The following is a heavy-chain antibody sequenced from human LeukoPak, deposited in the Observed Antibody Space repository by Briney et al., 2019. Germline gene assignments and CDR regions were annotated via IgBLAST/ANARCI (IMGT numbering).Heavy chain of an antibody. CDR3: ARWCAVAGTDDAFDL. V-gene: IGHV4-59*02. Sequence: PSETLSLTCTVSGGSVSIYYWSWIRQPPGKGLEWIGYIYYGGSTNYNPSLKSRVTTAVDTSKNQFSLKLSSVTAADTAVYYCARWCAVAGTDDAFDLWGQGTMVTVSS. CDR2: IYYGGST. J-gene: IGHJ3*01. D-gene: IGHD6-19*01. CDR1: GGSVSIYY.